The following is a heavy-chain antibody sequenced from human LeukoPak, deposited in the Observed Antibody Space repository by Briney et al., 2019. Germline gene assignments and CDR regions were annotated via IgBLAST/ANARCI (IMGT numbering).Heavy chain of an antibody. CDR1: GYTFTSYG. V-gene: IGHV1-18*01. CDR3: ARDPAIGYFDY. Sequence: GASVKVSCKAAGYTFTSYGISWGRQAPGQGLEWMGWISAYNGNTNYAQKLEGRVTMTTDTSTSAAYMELRSLRSDDTAVYYCARDPAIGYFDYWGQGTLVTVSS. J-gene: IGHJ4*02. CDR2: ISAYNGNT.